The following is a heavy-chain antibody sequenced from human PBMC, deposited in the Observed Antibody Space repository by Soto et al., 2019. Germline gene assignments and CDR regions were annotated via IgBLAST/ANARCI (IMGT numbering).Heavy chain of an antibody. J-gene: IGHJ4*02. V-gene: IGHV4-34*01. CDR2: INHSGST. Sequence: SETLSLTCAVYGGSFSGYYWSWIRQPPGKGLEWIGEINHSGSTNYNPSLRSRVTISVDTSKNQFSLKLSSVTAADTAVYYCARTRIAAAGRRGYFDYWGQGTLVTVSS. CDR1: GGSFSGYY. D-gene: IGHD6-13*01. CDR3: ARTRIAAAGRRGYFDY.